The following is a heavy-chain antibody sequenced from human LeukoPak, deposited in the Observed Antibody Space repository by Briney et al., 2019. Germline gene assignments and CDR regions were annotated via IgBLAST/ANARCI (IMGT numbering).Heavy chain of an antibody. V-gene: IGHV4-59*08. Sequence: PAETLSLTCTLWGGPISSYYWRWLRQPPGKGLEGMGYIYYSGCTNHNPPLKSRVTKPVGTSEHQFSLTHGSLPAADKAVYYFVRLVLAATLKFAGWGQGTLVSVSS. CDR3: VRLVLAATLKFAG. CDR1: GGPISSYY. D-gene: IGHD2-2*01. CDR2: IYYSGCT. J-gene: IGHJ4*02.